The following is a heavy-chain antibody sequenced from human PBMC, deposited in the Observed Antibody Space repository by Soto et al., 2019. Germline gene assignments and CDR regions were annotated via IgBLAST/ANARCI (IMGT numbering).Heavy chain of an antibody. V-gene: IGHV1-3*01. J-gene: IGHJ4*02. D-gene: IGHD6-19*01. CDR2: INGGNGNT. Sequence: QVQLVQSGAAVKKPGASLNISCTASGFMFNQSALPWVRQAPGPRPEWMGWINGGNGNTRYSEKFQGRVTITRDTSASTIIYLALSGLSSEDTAIYFCARDWSEQAVAGRPLGPHGGQGTLVTVTS. CDR1: GFMFNQSA. CDR3: ARDWSEQAVAGRPLGPH.